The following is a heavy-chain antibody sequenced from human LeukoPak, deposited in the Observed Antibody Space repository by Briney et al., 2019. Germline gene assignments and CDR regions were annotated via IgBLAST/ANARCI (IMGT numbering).Heavy chain of an antibody. V-gene: IGHV3-23*01. J-gene: IGHJ6*03. Sequence: GGSLRLSCAASGFTFSSYGMSWVRQAPGKGLEWVSAISGSGGSTYYADSVKGRFTISRDNSKNTLYLQMNSLRAEDTAVYYCAKAGGSGSYYPSYYYMDVWGKGTTVTISS. CDR1: GFTFSSYG. CDR3: AKAGGSGSYYPSYYYMDV. CDR2: ISGSGGST. D-gene: IGHD3-10*01.